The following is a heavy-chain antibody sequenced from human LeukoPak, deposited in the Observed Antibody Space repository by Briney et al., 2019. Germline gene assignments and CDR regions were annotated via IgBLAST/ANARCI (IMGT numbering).Heavy chain of an antibody. CDR2: TYYRSKWYN. Sequence: SQTLSLTCAISGDSVSSNSAAWNWIRQSPSRGLEWLGGTYYRSKWYNDYAVSVKSRITINPDTSKNQFSLQLNSVTPEDTAVYYCARDIIAAAGITMIVVENYYYYYMDVWGKGTTVTVSS. V-gene: IGHV6-1*01. CDR3: ARDIIAAAGITMIVVENYYYYYMDV. CDR1: GDSVSSNSAA. J-gene: IGHJ6*03. D-gene: IGHD3-22*01.